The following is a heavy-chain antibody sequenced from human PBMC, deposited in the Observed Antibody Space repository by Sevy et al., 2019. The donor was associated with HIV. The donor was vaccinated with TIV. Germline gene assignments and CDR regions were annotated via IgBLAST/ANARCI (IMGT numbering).Heavy chain of an antibody. V-gene: IGHV3-73*01. CDR1: GSTFSGSA. D-gene: IGHD3-10*01. Sequence: GGSLRLSCAASGSTFSGSAMHWVRQASGKGLEWVGRIRSKANSYATAYAASVKGRFTISRDDSKNTAYLQMNSLKTEDTAVYYCTRHSDGSGNHWGQGTLVTVSS. CDR3: TRHSDGSGNH. CDR2: IRSKANSYAT. J-gene: IGHJ4*02.